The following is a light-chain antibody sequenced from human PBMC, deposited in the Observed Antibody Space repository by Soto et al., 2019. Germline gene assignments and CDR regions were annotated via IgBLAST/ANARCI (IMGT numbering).Light chain of an antibody. CDR1: TSDDGGYKY. V-gene: IGLV2-14*01. CDR3: ASYTSSSTSVI. CDR2: EVS. J-gene: IGLJ2*01. Sequence: QLVLTQPASVSGSPGQSITISCTGTTSDDGGYKYVSWYQQHPDKAPKLIIFEVSNRPSGISSCLSGSKSGNTASLTISGLQAEDEADYYCASYTSSSTSVIFGRGTQLTVL.